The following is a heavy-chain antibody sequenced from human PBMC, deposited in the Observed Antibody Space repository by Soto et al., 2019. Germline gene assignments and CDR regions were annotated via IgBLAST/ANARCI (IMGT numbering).Heavy chain of an antibody. J-gene: IGHJ4*02. D-gene: IGHD6-19*01. CDR1: GFTFSSYW. CDR2: IKQDGSEK. Sequence: EVQLVESGGGLVQPGGSLRLSCAASGFTFSSYWMSWVRQAPGKGLEWVANIKQDGSEKYYVDSVKGRFTISRDNAKNSLYLQMNSLRAEDTAVYYCARSSSGSLVYFDYWGQGTLVTVSS. CDR3: ARSSSGSLVYFDY. V-gene: IGHV3-7*03.